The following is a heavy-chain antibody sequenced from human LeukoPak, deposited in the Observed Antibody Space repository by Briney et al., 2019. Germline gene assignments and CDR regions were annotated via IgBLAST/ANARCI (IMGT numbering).Heavy chain of an antibody. D-gene: IGHD2-8*01. Sequence: ASVKVSCKASGYTFTSYGISWVRQAPGQGLEWMGWISAYNDNTNYAQKLQGRVTMTTDTSTSTAYMELRSLRSDDTAVYYCARDPRDIVLMVYAPEYFQHWGQGTLVTVSS. CDR2: ISAYNDNT. CDR1: GYTFTSYG. J-gene: IGHJ1*01. V-gene: IGHV1-18*01. CDR3: ARDPRDIVLMVYAPEYFQH.